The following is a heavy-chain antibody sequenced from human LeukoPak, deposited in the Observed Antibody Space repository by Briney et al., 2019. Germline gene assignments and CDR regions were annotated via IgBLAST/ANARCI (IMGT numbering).Heavy chain of an antibody. CDR2: INHSGST. D-gene: IGHD1-7*01. V-gene: IGHV4-39*07. CDR1: GGSISSSSYY. Sequence: SETLSLTCTVSGGSISSSSYYWSWIRQPPGKGLEWIGEINHSGSTNYNPSLKSRVTISVDTSKNQFSLKLSSVTAADTAVYYCARGNYDYFDYWGQGTLVTVSS. J-gene: IGHJ4*02. CDR3: ARGNYDYFDY.